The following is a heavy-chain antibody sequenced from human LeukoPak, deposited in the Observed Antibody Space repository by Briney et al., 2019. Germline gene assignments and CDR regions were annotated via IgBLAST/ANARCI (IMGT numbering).Heavy chain of an antibody. J-gene: IGHJ4*02. V-gene: IGHV4-59*01. D-gene: IGHD3-10*01. CDR1: GGSISSYY. CDR3: ARVTSGGFDY. Sequence: SETLSLTCTVSGGSISSYYWSWIRQPPGKGLEWIGYIYYSGSTNYNPSLKSRVTISVDTSKNQFSLKLSSVTVADTAVYYCARVTSGGFDYWGQGTLVTVSS. CDR2: IYYSGST.